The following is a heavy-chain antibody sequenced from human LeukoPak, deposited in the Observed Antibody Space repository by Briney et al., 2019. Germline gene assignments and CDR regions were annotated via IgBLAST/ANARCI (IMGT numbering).Heavy chain of an antibody. CDR3: AAEASPWYFDY. J-gene: IGHJ4*02. CDR2: INPSGGST. CDR1: GYTFTSYY. Sequence: GASVKVSCKASGYTFTSYYMHWVRQAPGQGLEWMGIINPSGGSTGYAQKFQGRVTMTRDTSTSTVYMELSSLRSEDTAVYYCAAEASPWYFDYWGQGTLVTVSS. V-gene: IGHV1-46*01.